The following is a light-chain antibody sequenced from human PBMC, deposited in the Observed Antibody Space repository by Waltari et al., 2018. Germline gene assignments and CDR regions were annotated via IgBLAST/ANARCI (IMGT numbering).Light chain of an antibody. CDR2: EDK. Sequence: FLLTQPHSVSGSPGETVTISCTRTSGSIAGDYVQWYQRRPGSAPIAVIYEDKIRPSGFPDRFSGSIDRSSNSASLTISGLRPEDEADYFCQSYDITNVIFGGGTKVNVL. V-gene: IGLV6-57*03. J-gene: IGLJ2*01. CDR1: SGSIAGDY. CDR3: QSYDITNVI.